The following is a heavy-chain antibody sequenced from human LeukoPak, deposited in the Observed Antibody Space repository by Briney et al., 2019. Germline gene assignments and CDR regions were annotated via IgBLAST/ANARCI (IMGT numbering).Heavy chain of an antibody. V-gene: IGHV1-46*01. CDR1: GYTFTSYA. Sequence: ASVKVSCKASGYTFTSYAINRVRQAPGQGLEWMGIINPSGGSTSYAQKFQGRVTMTRDMSTSTVYMELSSLRSEDTAVYYCARDHCSSTSCRNSFDPWGQGTLVTVSS. D-gene: IGHD2-2*01. J-gene: IGHJ5*02. CDR2: INPSGGST. CDR3: ARDHCSSTSCRNSFDP.